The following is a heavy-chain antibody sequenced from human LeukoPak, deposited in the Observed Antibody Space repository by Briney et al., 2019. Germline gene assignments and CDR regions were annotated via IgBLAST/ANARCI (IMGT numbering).Heavy chain of an antibody. CDR3: ARERAPGYCSGGSCYSGRYYYYYMDV. CDR1: GFTVSSNY. D-gene: IGHD2-15*01. V-gene: IGHV3-53*01. J-gene: IGHJ6*03. Sequence: GGSLRLSCAASGFTVSSNYMSWVRQAPGKGLEWVSVIYSGGSTYYADSVKGRFTISRDNSKNTLYLQMNSLRAEDTAVYYCARERAPGYCSGGSCYSGRYYYYYMDVWGKGTTVTVSS. CDR2: IYSGGST.